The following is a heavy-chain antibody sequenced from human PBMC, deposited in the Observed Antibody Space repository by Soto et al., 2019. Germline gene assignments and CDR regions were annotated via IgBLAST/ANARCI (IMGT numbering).Heavy chain of an antibody. D-gene: IGHD2-2*01. CDR1: GFTFSSYG. J-gene: IGHJ6*02. V-gene: IGHV3-30*18. CDR2: ISYDGSNK. CDR3: AKDLCSSTSCYLASGGMDV. Sequence: PGGSLRLSCAASGFTFSSYGMHWVRQAPGKGLEWVAVISYDGSNKYYADSVKGRFTISRDNSKNTLYLQMNSLRAEDTAVYYCAKDLCSSTSCYLASGGMDVWGQGTTVTVSS.